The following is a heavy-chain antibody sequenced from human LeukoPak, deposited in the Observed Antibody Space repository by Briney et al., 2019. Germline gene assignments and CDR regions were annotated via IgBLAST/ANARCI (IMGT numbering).Heavy chain of an antibody. D-gene: IGHD6-19*01. V-gene: IGHV3-23*01. Sequence: GGSLRRSCAASAFTFSTYAMTWVRQAPGKGLEWVSAIDWTSGYIYYADSVKGRFTTSRDNSKNTLYLQMNSLRAEDTAVYYCAKNAMAGQAYYDYWGQGALVTVSS. J-gene: IGHJ4*02. CDR3: AKNAMAGQAYYDY. CDR2: IDWTSGYI. CDR1: AFTFSTYA.